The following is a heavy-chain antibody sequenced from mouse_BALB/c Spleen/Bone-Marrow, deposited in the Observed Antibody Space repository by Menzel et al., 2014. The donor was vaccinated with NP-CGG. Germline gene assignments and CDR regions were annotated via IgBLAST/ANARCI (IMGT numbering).Heavy chain of an antibody. CDR2: ISNGGGST. Sequence: EVMLVESGGGLVQPGGSLKLSCAASGFTFSSYTMSWVRQTPEKRLEWVAYISNGGGSTYYPDTVKGRFTISRDNAKNPLFLQMSSLKSEDTAMYYCARLITTYFDYWGQGTTLTVSS. V-gene: IGHV5-12-2*01. CDR1: GFTFSSYT. D-gene: IGHD1-1*01. CDR3: ARLITTYFDY. J-gene: IGHJ2*01.